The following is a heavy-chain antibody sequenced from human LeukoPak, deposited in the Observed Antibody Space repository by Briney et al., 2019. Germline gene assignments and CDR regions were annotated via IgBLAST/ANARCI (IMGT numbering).Heavy chain of an antibody. V-gene: IGHV3-48*04. CDR1: GFTFSSYS. Sequence: GGSLRLSCAPSGFTFSSYSMNWVRQAPGEGLEWVSYISRSSTIYYADSVKGRFTISRDNAKNSLYLQMNSLRAEDTAVYYCARGKSPIDYWGQGTLVSVSS. CDR3: ARGKSPIDY. J-gene: IGHJ4*02. CDR2: ISRSSTI.